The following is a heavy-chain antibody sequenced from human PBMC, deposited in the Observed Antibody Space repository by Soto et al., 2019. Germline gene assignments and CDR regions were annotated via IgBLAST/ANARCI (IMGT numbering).Heavy chain of an antibody. CDR2: INPSGGST. J-gene: IGHJ6*02. Sequence: QVQLVQSGAEVKKPGASVKVSCKASGYTFTSYYMHWVRQAPGQGLEWMGIINPSGGSTSYAQKVQGSDTMTRETSKRTVYMDLSSLRSVETAVYYCARQYAAVAGTGIYYYGIDVWGQGTTVTVSS. CDR3: ARQYAAVAGTGIYYYGIDV. D-gene: IGHD6-19*01. V-gene: IGHV1-46*01. CDR1: GYTFTSYY.